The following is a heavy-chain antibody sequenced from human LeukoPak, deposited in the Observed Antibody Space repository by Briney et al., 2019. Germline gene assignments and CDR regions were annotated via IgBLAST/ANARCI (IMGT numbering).Heavy chain of an antibody. CDR3: ARSDGLNYYFDY. Sequence: GESLQISCKGSGYTFTGDWIGWVRQMPGKGLEWLGIIYPGDSDTRYSPSFQGQVTISADKSDNTAYLQWSSLKASDTAMYYCARSDGLNYYFDYWGQGTLVTVSS. CDR1: GYTFTGDW. D-gene: IGHD2-21*02. V-gene: IGHV5-51*01. J-gene: IGHJ4*02. CDR2: IYPGDSDT.